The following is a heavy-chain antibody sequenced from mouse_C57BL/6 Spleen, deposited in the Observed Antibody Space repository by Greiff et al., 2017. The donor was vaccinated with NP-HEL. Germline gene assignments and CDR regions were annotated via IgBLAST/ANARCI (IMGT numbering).Heavy chain of an antibody. J-gene: IGHJ2*01. CDR3: ARVDYYGSSYGVDY. CDR1: GYSITSGHY. V-gene: IGHV3-6*01. Sequence: EVKLLESGPGLVKPSQSLSLTCSVTGYSITSGHYWNWIRQFPGNKLEWMGYISYDGSNNYNSSLKNRISITRDTSKNQFFLKLNSVTTEDTATYYCARVDYYGSSYGVDYWGQGTTLTVSS. D-gene: IGHD1-1*01. CDR2: ISYDGSN.